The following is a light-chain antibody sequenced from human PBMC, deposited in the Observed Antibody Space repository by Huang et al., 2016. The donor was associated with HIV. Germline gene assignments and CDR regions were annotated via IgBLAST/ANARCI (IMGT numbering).Light chain of an antibody. CDR3: QQRISGVT. V-gene: IGKV3-11*01. J-gene: IGKJ4*01. Sequence: IVLTQSPATLSWYPGEWVTLSCRASQCVGNYIAWYQQHPGQSPKLLIYDTSNRAPGTPVRFSGSGSGTDFTLTISSLESEDFAVYYCQQRISGVTFGGGTKVQVK. CDR2: DTS. CDR1: QCVGNY.